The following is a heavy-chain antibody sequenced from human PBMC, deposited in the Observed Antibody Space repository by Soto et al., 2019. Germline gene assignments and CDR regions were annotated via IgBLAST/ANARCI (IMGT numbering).Heavy chain of an antibody. CDR3: ANGPITIFGVVPRGVDY. CDR2: ISGSGGST. V-gene: IGHV3-23*01. CDR1: GFTFSSYA. D-gene: IGHD3-3*01. J-gene: IGHJ4*02. Sequence: EVQLLESGGGLVQPGGSLRLSCAASGFTFSSYAMSWVRQAPGKGLEWVSAISGSGGSTYYADSVKGRFTISRDNSKNTLYLQMNSLRAEDTAVYYCANGPITIFGVVPRGVDYWGQGTLVTVSS.